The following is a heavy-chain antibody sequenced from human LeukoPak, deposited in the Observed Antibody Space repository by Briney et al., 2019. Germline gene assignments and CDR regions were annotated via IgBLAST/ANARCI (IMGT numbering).Heavy chain of an antibody. CDR2: IYTSGST. D-gene: IGHD3-22*01. J-gene: IGHJ4*02. Sequence: SETLSLTCTVSGGSISSYYWSWIRQPAGKGLEWIGRIYTSGSTNYNPSLKSRVTMSVDTSKNQFSLKLSSVTAADTAVYYCAREEWYHYDSSGYYSYLGVWGQGTLVTVSS. CDR3: AREEWYHYDSSGYYSYLGV. CDR1: GGSISSYY. V-gene: IGHV4-4*07.